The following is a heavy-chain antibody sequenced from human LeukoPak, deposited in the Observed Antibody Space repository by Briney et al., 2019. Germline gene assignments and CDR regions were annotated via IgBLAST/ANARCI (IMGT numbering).Heavy chain of an antibody. Sequence: GGSLRLSCAASGFTFSSYAMHWVRQAPGKGLEWVAVISYDGSNKYYADSVKGRFTISRDNSKNTLYLQMNSLRAEDTAVYYCARELGDYGFDYWGQGTLVTVSS. J-gene: IGHJ4*02. CDR1: GFTFSSYA. CDR3: ARELGDYGFDY. V-gene: IGHV3-30-3*01. CDR2: ISYDGSNK. D-gene: IGHD4-17*01.